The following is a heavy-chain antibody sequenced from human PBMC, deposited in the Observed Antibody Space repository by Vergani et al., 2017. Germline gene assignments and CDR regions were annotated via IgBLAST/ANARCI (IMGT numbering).Heavy chain of an antibody. CDR1: GYTFTSYG. Sequence: QVQLVQSGAEVKKPGASVKVSCKASGYTFTSYGISWVRQAPGQGLEWMGWIIPIFGTANYAQKFQGRVTITADESTSTAYMERSSLRSEDTAVYYCARDRRGRPDYWGQGTLVTVSS. CDR2: IIPIFGTA. V-gene: IGHV1-69*13. J-gene: IGHJ4*02. CDR3: ARDRRGRPDY.